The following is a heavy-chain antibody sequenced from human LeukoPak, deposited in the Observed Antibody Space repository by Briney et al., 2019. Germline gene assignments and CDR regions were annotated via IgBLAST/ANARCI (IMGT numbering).Heavy chain of an antibody. CDR2: IKHDGSET. D-gene: IGHD6-13*01. Sequence: PGGSLRLSCVASGFAFDTYWMTWVRQAPGQGLEWVANIKHDGSETNYVDSVKGRFTISRDNAKNSVHLQMNSLRVEDTAVYYCARVKYSSSWYFDYWGQGTLVTVSS. V-gene: IGHV3-7*01. CDR1: GFAFDTYW. J-gene: IGHJ4*02. CDR3: ARVKYSSSWYFDY.